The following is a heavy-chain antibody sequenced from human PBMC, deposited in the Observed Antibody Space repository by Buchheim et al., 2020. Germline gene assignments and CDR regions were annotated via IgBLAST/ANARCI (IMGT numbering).Heavy chain of an antibody. V-gene: IGHV3-23*01. D-gene: IGHD6-19*01. CDR1: GFTFSSYA. CDR2: ISGGGDIT. Sequence: EVQLFESGGGLVQPGESLRLSCAASGFTFSSYAMSWVRQAPGSGLEWVSVISGGGDITYDADSVKGRFTISSDNSKNSLYLQMNSLRVEDTAVYYCATGYSSGWSRGYNYWGQGTL. CDR3: ATGYSSGWSRGYNY. J-gene: IGHJ4*02.